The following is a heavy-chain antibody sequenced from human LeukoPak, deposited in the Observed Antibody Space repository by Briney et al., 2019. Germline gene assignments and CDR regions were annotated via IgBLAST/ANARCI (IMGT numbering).Heavy chain of an antibody. D-gene: IGHD3-10*01. V-gene: IGHV4-31*03. J-gene: IGHJ5*02. CDR2: IYYSGST. CDR3: ARHQTHGSGSFDP. Sequence: SETLSLTCTVSGGSISSNNYYWSWIRQHPGKGLEWIGYIYYSGSTYYNPSLKSRVTISVDTSKNQFSLKLSSVTAADTAVYYCARHQTHGSGSFDPWGQGILVTVSS. CDR1: GGSISSNNYY.